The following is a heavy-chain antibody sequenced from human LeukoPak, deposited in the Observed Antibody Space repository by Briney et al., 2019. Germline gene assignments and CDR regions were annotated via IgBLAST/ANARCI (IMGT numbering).Heavy chain of an antibody. CDR3: ARGTMTTVTYYFDY. Sequence: SETLSLNCAVYGGSFSGYYWSWIRQPPGNGLDWIGEINHSGSTNYNPSLKSRVAISVDTSKNQFSLKLSSVTAADTAVYYCARGTMTTVTYYFDYWGQGTLVTVSS. V-gene: IGHV4-34*01. D-gene: IGHD4-17*01. CDR2: INHSGST. J-gene: IGHJ4*02. CDR1: GGSFSGYY.